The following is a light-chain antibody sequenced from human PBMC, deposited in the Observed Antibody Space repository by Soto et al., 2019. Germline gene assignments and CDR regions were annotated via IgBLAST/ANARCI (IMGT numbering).Light chain of an antibody. CDR1: SSDVGSYNL. CDR2: EGT. CDR3: CSYAGLSAWV. Sequence: QSALTQPASVSGSPGQSITISCTGTSSDVGSYNLVSWYQQHPGNAPKLMIYEGTKWPSGISNRFSGSKSGNTASLTISGLQAEDEADYYCCSYAGLSAWVFGGGTKLTVL. J-gene: IGLJ3*02. V-gene: IGLV2-23*01.